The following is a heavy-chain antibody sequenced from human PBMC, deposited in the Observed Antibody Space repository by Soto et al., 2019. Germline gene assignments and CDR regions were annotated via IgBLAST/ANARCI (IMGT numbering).Heavy chain of an antibody. CDR3: ATNYGSGSAHFDY. CDR1: GGTFNFYS. J-gene: IGHJ4*02. V-gene: IGHV1-69*02. Sequence: QVQLVQSGAEVKKPGSSVKVSCTASGGTFNFYSISWVRQAPGQGLEWVGRVIPMVGMSEYAQKFQGRVTXTXDXXTSTAYMNLRSLRSEDTAVYCCATNYGSGSAHFDYWGQGTLVTVSS. D-gene: IGHD3-10*01. CDR2: VIPMVGMS.